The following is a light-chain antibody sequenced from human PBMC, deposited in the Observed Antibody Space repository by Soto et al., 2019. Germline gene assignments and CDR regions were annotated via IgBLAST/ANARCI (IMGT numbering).Light chain of an antibody. Sequence: DIVITQSPYSLAVSLFGRATVNCKSSQSVLYSSNNKNYLAWYQQKPGQPPKLLIYWASTRESGVPDRFSGSGSGTDFTLTISSLQAEDVAVYYCQQYYSTPLTFGGGTKVDI. J-gene: IGKJ4*01. V-gene: IGKV4-1*01. CDR1: QSVLYSSNNKNY. CDR2: WAS. CDR3: QQYYSTPLT.